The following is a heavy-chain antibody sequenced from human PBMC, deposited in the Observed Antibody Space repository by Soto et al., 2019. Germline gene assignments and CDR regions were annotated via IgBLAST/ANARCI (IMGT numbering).Heavy chain of an antibody. CDR3: VRVVAVPGYPDN. D-gene: IGHD5-12*01. CDR1: GGTFSSYA. V-gene: IGHV1-69*14. CDR2: IVPIVDTS. J-gene: IGHJ4*02. Sequence: QVQLVQSGAEVRQPASSVKVSCKTSGGTFSSYAISWVRQAPGQGLEWMGGIVPIVDTSTYAQKFQVRVTNTANNSMSTGDIDLSSRRSDDTAVYYCVRVVAVPGYPDNWGQGTLVTVSP.